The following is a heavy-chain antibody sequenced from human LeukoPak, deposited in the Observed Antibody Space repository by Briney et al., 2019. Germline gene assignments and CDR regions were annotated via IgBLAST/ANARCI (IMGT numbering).Heavy chain of an antibody. CDR3: AREGYCSNGVCPTWLDP. CDR1: GGSISTYY. V-gene: IGHV4-59*01. J-gene: IGHJ5*02. Sequence: PSETLSLTCTIFGGSISTYYWSWIRQPPGKGLEWIGYIYYSGSTNYNPSLKSRVTISVDTSKNQFSLKLSSVTAADTAVYYCAREGYCSNGVCPTWLDPWGQGTLVTVSS. CDR2: IYYSGST. D-gene: IGHD2-8*01.